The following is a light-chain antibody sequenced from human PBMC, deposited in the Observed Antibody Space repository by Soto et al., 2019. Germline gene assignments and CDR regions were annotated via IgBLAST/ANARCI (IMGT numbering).Light chain of an antibody. CDR3: QQYNTYPS. CDR2: NAS. J-gene: IGKJ4*01. Sequence: DIQMTQSPSTLSASVGDRVTITCRASQSISSWLAWYQQKPGKAPKLLIYNASSLESGVPSRFRGSGSGTEFTLTISRLQPDDFSTYYFQQYNTYPSFGGGTKVEIK. V-gene: IGKV1-5*03. CDR1: QSISSW.